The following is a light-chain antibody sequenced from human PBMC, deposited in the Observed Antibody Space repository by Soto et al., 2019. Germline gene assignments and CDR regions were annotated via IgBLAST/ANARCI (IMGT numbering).Light chain of an antibody. CDR1: RGISSW. CDR3: QQLNRSPSRLT. V-gene: IGKV1-12*02. CDR2: AAS. Sequence: DIQITQSPATRWSCLWARASITCRVSRGISSWLAWYQQKPGKAPKLLIYAASSLQSGVPSRFSGSGSGTDFTLTISSLQPEDFATYYCQQLNRSPSRLTFGGGTKVDIK. J-gene: IGKJ4*01.